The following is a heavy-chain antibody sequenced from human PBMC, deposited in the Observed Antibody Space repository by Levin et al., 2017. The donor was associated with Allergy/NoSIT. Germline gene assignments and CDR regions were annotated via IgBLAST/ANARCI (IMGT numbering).Heavy chain of an antibody. CDR3: ARDVWGNLYDP. J-gene: IGHJ5*02. CDR1: GFTFGDYA. Sequence: PGGSLRLSCTASGFTFGDYALNWFRQAPGKGLEWVGFMRGERQGGTTEYAASVKGRFTISRDDSKSIAYLQMNSLQIDDTALYYCARDVWGNLYDPWGQGTLVAVSS. D-gene: IGHD3-16*01. V-gene: IGHV3-49*03. CDR2: MRGERQGGTT.